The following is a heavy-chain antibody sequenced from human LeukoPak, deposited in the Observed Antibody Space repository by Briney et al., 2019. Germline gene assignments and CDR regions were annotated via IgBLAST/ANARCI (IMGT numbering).Heavy chain of an antibody. CDR3: ASPGHYYDSSGYYGY. J-gene: IGHJ4*02. CDR1: GYTFTSYG. V-gene: IGHV1-69*04. D-gene: IGHD3-22*01. Sequence: GASVKVSCKASGYTFTSYGISWVRQAPGQGLEWMGRIIPILGIANYAQKFQGRVTITADKSTSTAYMELSSLRSEDTAVYYCASPGHYYDSSGYYGYWGQGTLVTVSS. CDR2: IIPILGIA.